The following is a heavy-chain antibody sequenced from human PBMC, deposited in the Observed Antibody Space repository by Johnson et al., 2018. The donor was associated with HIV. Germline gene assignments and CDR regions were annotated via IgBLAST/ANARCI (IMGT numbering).Heavy chain of an antibody. J-gene: IGHJ3*02. CDR2: ISYDGSNK. V-gene: IGHV3-30*04. CDR3: AREGDRGYCTGGVGPCAAFDI. D-gene: IGHD2-8*02. CDR1: GFTFSSYA. Sequence: QVQLVESGGGVVQPGRSLRLSCAASGFTFSSYAMHWVRQAPGKGLEWVAVISYDGSNKYYADSVKGRFTISRDNSKNTLYLQMNSLGAEDTAVDYCAREGDRGYCTGGVGPCAAFDIWGQGTMVTVSS.